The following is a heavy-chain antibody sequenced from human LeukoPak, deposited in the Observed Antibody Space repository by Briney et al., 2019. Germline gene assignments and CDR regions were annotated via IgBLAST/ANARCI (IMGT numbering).Heavy chain of an antibody. V-gene: IGHV4-59*01. Sequence: SETLSLTCTVSGGSISSYYWSWIRQPPGKGLEWIGYIYYSGSTNYNPSLKSRVTISVDTSKNQFSLKLSSVTAAVTAVYYCARDRRGYGSGSYYRIGGQFDPWGQGTLVTVSS. J-gene: IGHJ5*02. CDR3: ARDRRGYGSGSYYRIGGQFDP. CDR1: GGSISSYY. CDR2: IYYSGST. D-gene: IGHD3-10*01.